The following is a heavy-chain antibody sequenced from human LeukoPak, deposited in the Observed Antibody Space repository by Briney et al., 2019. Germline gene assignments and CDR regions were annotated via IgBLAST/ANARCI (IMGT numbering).Heavy chain of an antibody. Sequence: PGGSLRLSCAASGFTFDDYAMHWVRQAPGKGLEWVSGISWNSGSIGYADSVKGRFTISRDNAKNSLYLQMNSLRAEDTALYYCAKDIRVKRVSAFDIWGQGTMVTVSS. CDR3: AKDIRVKRVSAFDI. D-gene: IGHD3-10*01. V-gene: IGHV3-9*01. J-gene: IGHJ3*02. CDR2: ISWNSGSI. CDR1: GFTFDDYA.